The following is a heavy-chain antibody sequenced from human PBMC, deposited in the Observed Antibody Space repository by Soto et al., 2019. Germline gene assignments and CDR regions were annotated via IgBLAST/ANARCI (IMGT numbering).Heavy chain of an antibody. D-gene: IGHD2-15*01. CDR1: GGSISSYY. Sequence: QVQLQESGPGLVKPSDTLSLTCTVSGGSISSYYWSWIRQPPGKGLEWIGYIYYSGSTNYNPSLKSRVTISVDTSKNQFSLKLSSVTAADTAVYYCARGWWPSFDYWGQGTLVTVSS. V-gene: IGHV4-59*01. CDR2: IYYSGST. J-gene: IGHJ4*02. CDR3: ARGWWPSFDY.